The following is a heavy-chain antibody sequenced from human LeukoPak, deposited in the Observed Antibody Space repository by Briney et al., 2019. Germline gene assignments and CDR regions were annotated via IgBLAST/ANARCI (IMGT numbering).Heavy chain of an antibody. Sequence: PSETLSLTCSVSGDSISTSYYWGWIRQPPGKGLEWIGSIYYRGSIYYNPPLKSRVTISVDTSKNQFSLKLSSVTIADTAVYYCAKEREYCSSGSCHYDLDVWGQGTTVTVSS. D-gene: IGHD2-15*01. CDR1: GDSISTSYY. V-gene: IGHV4-39*07. CDR2: IYYRGSI. J-gene: IGHJ6*02. CDR3: AKEREYCSSGSCHYDLDV.